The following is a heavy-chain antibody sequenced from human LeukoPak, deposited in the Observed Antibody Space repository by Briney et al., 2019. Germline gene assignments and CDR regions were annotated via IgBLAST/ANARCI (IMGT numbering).Heavy chain of an antibody. CDR1: GFTFNTFN. CDR2: ITSGGDYI. D-gene: IGHD3-9*01. Sequence: GGSLRLSCAASGFTFNTFNMNWVRQAPGKGLEWVSPITSGGDYIYYADSVKGRFTTSRDNAKNSLSLQLNSLRVEDTAVYYCARGHYDVLAASYKWTPDYWGQGILVTVSS. J-gene: IGHJ4*02. V-gene: IGHV3-21*01. CDR3: ARGHYDVLAASYKWTPDY.